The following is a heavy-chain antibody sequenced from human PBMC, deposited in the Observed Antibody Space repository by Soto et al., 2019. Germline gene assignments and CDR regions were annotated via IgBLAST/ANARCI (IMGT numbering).Heavy chain of an antibody. J-gene: IGHJ5*02. CDR2: ISSSSSNT. Sequence: PGGSLRLSCAASGFTFSNYNMNWVRQAPGKGLEWLSYISSSSSNTYYADSVKGRFTISRDNAKNSLYLQMNSLRDEDTAVYYCARSYYYDSSAYYRAVNWFDPWGQGT. V-gene: IGHV3-48*02. CDR3: ARSYYYDSSAYYRAVNWFDP. D-gene: IGHD3-22*01. CDR1: GFTFSNYN.